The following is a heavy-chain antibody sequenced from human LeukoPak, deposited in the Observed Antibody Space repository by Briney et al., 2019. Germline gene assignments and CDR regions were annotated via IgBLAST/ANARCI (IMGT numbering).Heavy chain of an antibody. CDR2: ISSSSSYI. CDR1: GFTFSSYS. Sequence: GGSLRLSCAAPGFTFSSYSMNWVRQAPGKGLEWVSSISSSSSYIYYADSVKGRFTISRDNAKNSLYLQMNSLRAEDTAVYYCARAEGYYDSSGYYYSFDYWGQGTLVTVSS. D-gene: IGHD3-22*01. CDR3: ARAEGYYDSSGYYYSFDY. J-gene: IGHJ4*02. V-gene: IGHV3-21*01.